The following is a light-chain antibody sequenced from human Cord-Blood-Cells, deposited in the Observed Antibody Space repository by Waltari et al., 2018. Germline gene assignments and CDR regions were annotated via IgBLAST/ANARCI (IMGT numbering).Light chain of an antibody. Sequence: DIQMTQSPSTLSASVGDRVTITCRASQSISSWLAWYQQEPGKAPKLLSYKASSLESGVPSRFSGSGSGTEFTLTISSLQPDDFATYYCQQYNSYWTFGQGTKVEIK. CDR3: QQYNSYWT. CDR2: KAS. CDR1: QSISSW. V-gene: IGKV1-5*03. J-gene: IGKJ1*01.